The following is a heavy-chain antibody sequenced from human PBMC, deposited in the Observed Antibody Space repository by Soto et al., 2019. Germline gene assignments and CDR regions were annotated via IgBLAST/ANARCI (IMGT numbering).Heavy chain of an antibody. D-gene: IGHD3-3*01. CDR3: ARGGMNYDFWSGYLGDAFDI. J-gene: IGHJ3*02. V-gene: IGHV3-11*01. CDR2: ISSSGSTI. Sequence: PGGSLRLSCAASGFTFSDYYMSWIRQAPGKGLEWVSYISSSGSTIYYADSVKGRFTISRDNAKNSLYLQMNSLRAEDTAVYYCARGGMNYDFWSGYLGDAFDIWGQGTMVTVS. CDR1: GFTFSDYY.